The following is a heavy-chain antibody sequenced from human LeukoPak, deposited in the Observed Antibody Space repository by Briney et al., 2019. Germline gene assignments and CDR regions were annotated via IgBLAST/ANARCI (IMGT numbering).Heavy chain of an antibody. CDR2: ISGSGGST. Sequence: PGGSLRLSCAASGFTFSSYAMSWVRQAPGKGLEWVSAISGSGGSTYYADSVKGRFTISRDNSKNTLYLQMNSLRAEDTAVYYCAKDEGSIFGVPTMDVWGKGTTVTVSS. CDR1: GFTFSSYA. CDR3: AKDEGSIFGVPTMDV. V-gene: IGHV3-23*01. D-gene: IGHD3-3*01. J-gene: IGHJ6*03.